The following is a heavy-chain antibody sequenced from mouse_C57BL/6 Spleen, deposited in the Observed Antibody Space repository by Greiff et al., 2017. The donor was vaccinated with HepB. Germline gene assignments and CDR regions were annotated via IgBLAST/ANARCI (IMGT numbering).Heavy chain of an antibody. CDR3: AREDGGNYVY. CDR1: GYTFTSYW. J-gene: IGHJ2*01. Sequence: QVQLQQPGAELVRPGTSVKLSCKASGYTFTSYWMHWVKQRPGQGLEWIGVIDPSDSYTNYNQKFKGKATLTVDTSSSTAYMQLSSLTSEDSAVYYCAREDGGNYVYWGQGTTLTVSS. D-gene: IGHD2-1*01. CDR2: IDPSDSYT. V-gene: IGHV1-59*01.